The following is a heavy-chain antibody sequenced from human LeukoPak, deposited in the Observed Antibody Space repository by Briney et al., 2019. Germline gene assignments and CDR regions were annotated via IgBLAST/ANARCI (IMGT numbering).Heavy chain of an antibody. D-gene: IGHD1-7*01. J-gene: IGHJ6*03. CDR2: IYYSGST. CDR1: GGSLTYYY. V-gene: IGHV4-59*01. Sequence: RTSETQSLTCTVSGGSLTYYYWTWIRQPPGRRPEWIGFIYYSGSTNYNPSLESRVAFSVDTSKNQVSLKLSSVTAADTAIYYCARGDSSWNYSYHYYYYMDVWGKGTTVTVSS. CDR3: ARGDSSWNYSYHYYYYMDV.